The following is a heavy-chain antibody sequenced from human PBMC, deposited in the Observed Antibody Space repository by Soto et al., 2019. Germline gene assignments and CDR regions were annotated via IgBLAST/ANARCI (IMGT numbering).Heavy chain of an antibody. CDR1: GFTFSNYG. J-gene: IGHJ4*02. Sequence: QVQLVESGGGVVQPGRSLRLSCAASGFTFSNYGIHWVRQAPGKGLEWVALISYDGIDKYYADSVMGRFTISRDDAKNTVYLQMNSLRTEDTAVYYCAKSRITGWHGWNFDSWGQGILVTVSS. CDR2: ISYDGIDK. D-gene: IGHD6-19*01. CDR3: AKSRITGWHGWNFDS. V-gene: IGHV3-30*18.